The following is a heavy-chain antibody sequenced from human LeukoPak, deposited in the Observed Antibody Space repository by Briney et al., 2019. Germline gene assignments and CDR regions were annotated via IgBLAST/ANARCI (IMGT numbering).Heavy chain of an antibody. D-gene: IGHD3-22*01. V-gene: IGHV4-61*02. CDR2: IYTSGST. CDR1: GGSISCGSYY. Sequence: SETLSLTCTVSGGSISCGSYYWSWIRQPAGKGLEWIGRIYTSGSTNYNPSLKSRVTISVDTSKNQFSLKLSSVTAADTAVYYCAREHDRSGYSIGHYFDYWGQGTLVTVSS. CDR3: AREHDRSGYSIGHYFDY. J-gene: IGHJ4*02.